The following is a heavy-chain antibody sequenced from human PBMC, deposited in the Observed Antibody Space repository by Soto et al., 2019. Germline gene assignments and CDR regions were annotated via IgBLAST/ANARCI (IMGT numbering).Heavy chain of an antibody. V-gene: IGHV3-33*01. D-gene: IGHD4-17*01. Sequence: QVHLVESGGGVVQPGRSLRLSCAASGFAFSAYGMHWVRQAPGEGLEWVAMIYYDGSNKYYADSVKGRFTISRDNSKNTLYLQMSSLRAEDTALYYCARVGGTVTSDYWGQGTLVTVSS. CDR1: GFAFSAYG. J-gene: IGHJ4*02. CDR2: IYYDGSNK. CDR3: ARVGGTVTSDY.